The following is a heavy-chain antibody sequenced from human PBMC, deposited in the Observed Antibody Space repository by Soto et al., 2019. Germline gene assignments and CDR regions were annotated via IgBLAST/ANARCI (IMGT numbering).Heavy chain of an antibody. CDR1: GFTFNSYW. CDR2: INSDGSST. D-gene: IGHD5-18*01. V-gene: IGHV3-74*01. J-gene: IGHJ4*02. Sequence: EVQLVESGGGLVQPGGSLRLSCAASGFTFNSYWMHWVRQAPGKGLVWVSRINSDGSSTTYADSVKGRFTISRDNAKNTLYLKMNRLRAEDTAVYYCARGGGYSSGPFDYWGQGTLVTVSS. CDR3: ARGGGYSSGPFDY.